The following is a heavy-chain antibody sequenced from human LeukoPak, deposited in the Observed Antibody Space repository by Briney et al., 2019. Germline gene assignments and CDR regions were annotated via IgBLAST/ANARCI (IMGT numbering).Heavy chain of an antibody. D-gene: IGHD6-6*01. CDR2: IKQDGSDK. CDR3: ARIGYSSSSIDY. CDR1: GFTFSRYW. Sequence: GGSLRLSCTASGFTFSRYWMSWVRQAPGEGLEWVADIKQDGSDKYYVYSVKGRFTVSRDNAKNSLYLQMNSLRADDTAVYFCARIGYSSSSIDYWGQGTLVTVSS. J-gene: IGHJ4*02. V-gene: IGHV3-7*01.